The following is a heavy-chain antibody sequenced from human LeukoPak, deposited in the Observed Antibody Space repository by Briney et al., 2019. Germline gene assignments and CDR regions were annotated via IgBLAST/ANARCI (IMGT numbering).Heavy chain of an antibody. J-gene: IGHJ4*02. CDR2: ISGCGGHT. V-gene: IGHV3-23*01. Sequence: PGGSLRLSCAVSGFTFSSYAMRWDRQAPGGGLEWVTSISGCGGHTYYADSVKARLTLPRDNYKNALYLQMNTQRAEDRGVYYCAKGALRGSEIVFDYWGQGTLVTVSS. CDR3: AKGALRGSEIVFDY. CDR1: GFTFSSYA. D-gene: IGHD3-10*01.